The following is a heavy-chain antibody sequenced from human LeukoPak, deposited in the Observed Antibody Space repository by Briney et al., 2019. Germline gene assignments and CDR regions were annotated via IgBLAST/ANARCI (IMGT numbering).Heavy chain of an antibody. J-gene: IGHJ4*02. V-gene: IGHV4-59*01. CDR1: GGSISSYY. CDR3: AGGSYYNGLGY. D-gene: IGHD3-10*01. Sequence: SETLSLTCTVSGGSISSYYWSWIRQPPGKGLEWIGYIYYSGSSNYNSSLKSRVTISVDTSKSQFSLKLRSVTAADTAVYYCAGGSYYNGLGYWGKGTLVPVSS. CDR2: IYYSGSS.